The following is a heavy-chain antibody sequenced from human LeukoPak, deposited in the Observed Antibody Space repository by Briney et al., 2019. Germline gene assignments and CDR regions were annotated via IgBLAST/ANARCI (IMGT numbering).Heavy chain of an antibody. CDR2: IYYSGST. D-gene: IGHD2-15*01. Sequence: PSETLSLTCTVSGGSISSYYWSWIRQPPGKGLEWIGYIYYSGSTNYNPSLKSRVTISVDTSKNQFSLKLSSVTAADTAVYYCARETLRCSGGSCYSPGYMDVWGKGTTVTISS. CDR1: GGSISSYY. V-gene: IGHV4-59*01. CDR3: ARETLRCSGGSCYSPGYMDV. J-gene: IGHJ6*03.